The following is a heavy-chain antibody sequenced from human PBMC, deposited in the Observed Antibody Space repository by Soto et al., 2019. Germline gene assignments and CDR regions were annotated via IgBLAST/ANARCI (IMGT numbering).Heavy chain of an antibody. CDR2: ISHDGINK. Sequence: QVRLVESGGGLVQPGRSLRLSCTASGFSFSSYVMYWFRQPPGGVLEWVAVISHDGINKHYADSVKGRVTVSRDNSNHSLDLQLNSLRGEDTAMYYCARDMYRSDNFVTWFEPWGQGTLVTVSS. D-gene: IGHD6-19*01. CDR1: GFSFSSYV. CDR3: ARDMYRSDNFVTWFEP. V-gene: IGHV3-30-3*01. J-gene: IGHJ5*02.